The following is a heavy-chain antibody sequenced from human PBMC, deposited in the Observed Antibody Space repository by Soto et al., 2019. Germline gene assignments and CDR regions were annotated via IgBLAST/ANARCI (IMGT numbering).Heavy chain of an antibody. CDR3: ARQSRALEDLQN. Sequence: SETLSLTCTVSGGSISSYYWSWIRQPPGKGPEWIGYISYSGSTNYNPSLKSRVTISLDTSKNQFSLKLSSVTAADPAVYYCARQSRALEDLQNWGQGTLVTVS. CDR1: GGSISSYY. V-gene: IGHV4-59*08. CDR2: ISYSGST. J-gene: IGHJ1*01.